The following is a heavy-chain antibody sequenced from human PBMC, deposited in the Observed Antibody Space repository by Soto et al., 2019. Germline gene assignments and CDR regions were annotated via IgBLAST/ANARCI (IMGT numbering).Heavy chain of an antibody. J-gene: IGHJ3*02. Sequence: GGSLRLSCAASGFTFSSYAMSWVRQAPGKGLEWVPAMSGSGGSTYYADSVKGRFTISRDNSKNTLYLQMNSLRAEDTAIYYCAKIPYSGYDRGPFDIWGQGTMVTVSS. CDR3: AKIPYSGYDRGPFDI. CDR2: MSGSGGST. D-gene: IGHD5-12*01. CDR1: GFTFSSYA. V-gene: IGHV3-23*01.